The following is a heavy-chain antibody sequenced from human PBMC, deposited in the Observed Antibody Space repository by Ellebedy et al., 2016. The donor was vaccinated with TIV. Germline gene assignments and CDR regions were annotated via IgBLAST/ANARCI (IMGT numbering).Heavy chain of an antibody. CDR3: ARGGGDYGDYYYYYGMDV. D-gene: IGHD4-17*01. CDR2: MNPNSGNT. CDR1: GYTFTSYD. V-gene: IGHV1-8*01. Sequence: ASVKVSXXASGYTFTSYDINWVRQATGQGLEWMGWMNPNSGNTGYAQKFQGRVTMTRNTSISTAYMELSSLRSEDTAVYYCARGGGDYGDYYYYYGMDVWGQGTTVTVSS. J-gene: IGHJ6*02.